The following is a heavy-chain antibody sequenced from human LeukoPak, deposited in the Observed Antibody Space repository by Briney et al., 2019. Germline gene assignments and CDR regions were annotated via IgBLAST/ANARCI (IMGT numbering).Heavy chain of an antibody. CDR1: GFTFSTYW. J-gene: IGHJ5*02. CDR3: AREGGSGWYSGWFDP. Sequence: GGSLRLSCAASGFTFSTYWMSWVRQAPGKGLEWVANIKKDGSEKKYVDSVKGRFTISRDNAKNSLYLQMNSLRAEDTAVYYCAREGGSGWYSGWFDPWGQGTLVTVSS. V-gene: IGHV3-7*01. D-gene: IGHD6-19*01. CDR2: IKKDGSEK.